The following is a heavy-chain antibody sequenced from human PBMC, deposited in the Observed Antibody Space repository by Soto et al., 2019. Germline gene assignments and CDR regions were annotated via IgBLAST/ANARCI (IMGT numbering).Heavy chain of an antibody. Sequence: ASVKVSCKASGYTFTTYAMHWVRQAPGHRLEIKGWINGGNGNTRYSQKFQGRVTITRDTSASTAYMQLSSLRSEDTAVYYCARGRMVIGCTTTTCRQDWFDPWGQGTLVTVSS. V-gene: IGHV1-3*01. J-gene: IGHJ5*02. CDR2: INGGNGNT. CDR3: ARGRMVIGCTTTTCRQDWFDP. CDR1: GYTFTTYA. D-gene: IGHD2-2*01.